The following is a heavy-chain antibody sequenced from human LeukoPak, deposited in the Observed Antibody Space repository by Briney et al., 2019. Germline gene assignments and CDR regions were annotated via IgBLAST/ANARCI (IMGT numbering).Heavy chain of an antibody. CDR3: ARDQLAYCSSTSCPHFDY. D-gene: IGHD2-2*01. J-gene: IGHJ4*02. CDR2: ISAYNGNT. CDR1: GYTFTGYY. Sequence: ASVKVSCKASGYTFTGYYMHWVRQAPGQGLEWMGWISAYNGNTNYAQKLQGRVTMTTDTSTSTAYMELRSLRSDDTAVYYCARDQLAYCSSTSCPHFDYWGQGTLVTVPS. V-gene: IGHV1-18*04.